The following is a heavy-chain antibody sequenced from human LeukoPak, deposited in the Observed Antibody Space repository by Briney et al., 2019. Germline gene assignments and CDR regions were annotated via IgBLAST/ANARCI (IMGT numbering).Heavy chain of an antibody. J-gene: IGHJ4*02. CDR1: GGSFSGYY. D-gene: IGHD4-17*01. CDR3: ASIYASSLYYFDY. Sequence: SETLSLTCAVYGGSFSGYYWSWIRQPPGKGLEWIGEINHSGSTNYNPSLKSRVTISVDTSKNQFSLKLSSVTAADTAVYYCASIYASSLYYFDYWGQGTPVTVSS. V-gene: IGHV4-34*01. CDR2: INHSGST.